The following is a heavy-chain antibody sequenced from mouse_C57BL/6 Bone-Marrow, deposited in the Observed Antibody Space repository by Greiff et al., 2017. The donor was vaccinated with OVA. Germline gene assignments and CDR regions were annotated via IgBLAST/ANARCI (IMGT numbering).Heavy chain of an antibody. J-gene: IGHJ2*01. CDR1: GFNIKDDY. Sequence: EVQRVESGAELVRPGASVKLSCTASGFNIKDDYMHWVKQRPEQGLEWIGWLDPENGDTEYASKFQGKATITTDTSYHTAYLQRSSLPSEDTAVYYCTTRYYCGSSCLFHYWGQGTTLTVSS. V-gene: IGHV14-4*01. CDR3: TTRYYCGSSCLFHY. D-gene: IGHD1-1*01. CDR2: LDPENGDT.